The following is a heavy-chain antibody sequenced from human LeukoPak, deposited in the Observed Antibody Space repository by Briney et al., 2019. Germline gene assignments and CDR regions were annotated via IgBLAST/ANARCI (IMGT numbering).Heavy chain of an antibody. CDR2: IWYDGSNK. D-gene: IGHD3-22*01. V-gene: IGHV3-33*01. J-gene: IGHJ4*02. Sequence: PGGSLRLSCAASGFTFSSYGMHWVRQAPGKGLEWVAVIWYDGSNKYYADSVKGRFTISRDNSKNTLYLQMNSLGAEDTAVYYCARASSGYPNDYWGQGTLVTVSS. CDR3: ARASSGYPNDY. CDR1: GFTFSSYG.